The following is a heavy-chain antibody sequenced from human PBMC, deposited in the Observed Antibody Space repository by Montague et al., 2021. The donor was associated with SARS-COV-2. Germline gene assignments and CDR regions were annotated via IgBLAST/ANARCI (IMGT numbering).Heavy chain of an antibody. V-gene: IGHV4-59*11. J-gene: IGHJ5*02. CDR1: GGSISSHY. Sequence: SETLSLTCAVSGGSISSHYWSFIRQPPGKGLEWIAYINYNGGTNYNPFLKSRVTISVDTSKNHFSLQLRSVTPADTAVYFCARATSVRGAVNWFDPWGQGTLVTVSS. D-gene: IGHD3-10*01. CDR3: ARATSVRGAVNWFDP. CDR2: INYNGGT.